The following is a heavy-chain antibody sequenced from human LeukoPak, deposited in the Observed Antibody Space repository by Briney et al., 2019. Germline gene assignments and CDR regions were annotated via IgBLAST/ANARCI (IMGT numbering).Heavy chain of an antibody. V-gene: IGHV4-39*01. CDR3: ARQKDYDFWSGSNYYYYYYMDV. CDR2: IYYSGST. D-gene: IGHD3-3*01. CDR1: GGSISSSSYY. Sequence: SETLSLTCTVSGGSISSSSYYWGWIRQPPGKGLEWIGSIYYSGSTYYNPSLKSRVTISVDTSKNQFSLKLSSVTAADTAAYYCARQKDYDFWSGSNYYYYYYMDVWGKGTTVTVSS. J-gene: IGHJ6*03.